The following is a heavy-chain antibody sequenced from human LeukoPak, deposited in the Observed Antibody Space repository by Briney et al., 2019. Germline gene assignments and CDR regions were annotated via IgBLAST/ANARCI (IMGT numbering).Heavy chain of an antibody. Sequence: SVKVSCKASGGTFSSYAISWVRQAPGQGLEWMGRIIPILGIANYAQKFQGRVTITADKSTSTAYMELSSLRSEDTAVYYCATQGYSSSWPVRDWFDPWGQGTLVTVSS. CDR3: ATQGYSSSWPVRDWFDP. J-gene: IGHJ5*02. D-gene: IGHD6-13*01. V-gene: IGHV1-69*04. CDR1: GGTFSSYA. CDR2: IIPILGIA.